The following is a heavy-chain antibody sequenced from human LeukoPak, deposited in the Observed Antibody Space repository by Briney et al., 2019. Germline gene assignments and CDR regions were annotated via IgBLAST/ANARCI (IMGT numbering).Heavy chain of an antibody. D-gene: IGHD2-15*01. CDR2: INPNSGGT. CDR3: ARDTVVAATDYYYYMDV. CDR1: VYTFTGYY. J-gene: IGHJ6*03. Sequence: ASVKVSCKASVYTFTGYYMHWVRQAPGQGLEWMGWINPNSGGTNYAQKFQGRVTMTRDTSISTAYMELSRLRSDDTAVYYCARDTVVAATDYYYYMDVWGKGTTVTVSS. V-gene: IGHV1-2*02.